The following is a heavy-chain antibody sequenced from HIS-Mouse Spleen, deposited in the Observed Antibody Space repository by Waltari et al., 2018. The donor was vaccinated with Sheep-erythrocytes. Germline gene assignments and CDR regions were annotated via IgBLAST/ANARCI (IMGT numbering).Heavy chain of an antibody. D-gene: IGHD1-1*01. J-gene: IGHJ2*01. CDR2: ISWNSGSI. CDR3: AKVRTVNYWYFDL. V-gene: IGHV3-9*01. CDR1: GFRFYVYA. Sequence: EVQLVESGGGLVQPGRSLRLSCAASGFRFYVYAIHWVLQAPGKGLEWVSGISWNSGSIGYADSVKGRFTISRDNSKNTLYLQMNSLRAEDTAVYYCAKVRTVNYWYFDLWGRGTLVTVSS.